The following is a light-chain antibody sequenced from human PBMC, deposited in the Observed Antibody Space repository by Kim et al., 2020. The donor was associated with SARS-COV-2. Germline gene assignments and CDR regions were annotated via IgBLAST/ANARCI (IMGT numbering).Light chain of an antibody. Sequence: SYELTQPLSVSVALGRTASITCEGNNIGRKSVHWYQQRPGQAPVLVISRNNNRPSEIPERFSGSNSGDTATLTISRTQAGDEADYYCQIWDIETVFGGGTQLTVL. V-gene: IGLV3-9*01. J-gene: IGLJ2*01. CDR1: NIGRKS. CDR3: QIWDIETV. CDR2: RNN.